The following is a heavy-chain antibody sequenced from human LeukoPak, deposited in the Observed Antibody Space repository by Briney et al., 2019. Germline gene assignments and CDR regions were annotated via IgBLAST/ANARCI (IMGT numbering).Heavy chain of an antibody. CDR1: GGSISSYY. Sequence: SETLSLTCTVSGGSISSYYCSWIRQPPGKGLEWIGYIYYSGSTNYNPSLKSRVTISVDTSKNQFSLKLSSVTAADTAVYYCARIPDITMIVVATDAFDIWGQGTMVTVSS. CDR2: IYYSGST. J-gene: IGHJ3*02. D-gene: IGHD3-22*01. CDR3: ARIPDITMIVVATDAFDI. V-gene: IGHV4-59*12.